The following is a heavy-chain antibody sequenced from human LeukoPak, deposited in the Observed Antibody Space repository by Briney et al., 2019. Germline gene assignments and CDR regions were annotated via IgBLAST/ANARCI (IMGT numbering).Heavy chain of an antibody. CDR2: ISSSSTYI. J-gene: IGHJ3*02. V-gene: IGHV3-21*01. CDR1: GSTFSTY. Sequence: GGSLRLSCAASGSTFSTYMNWVRQAPGKGLEWVSFISSSSTYIYYADSMKGRVTISRDNAKNSLYLQMNSLGADDTAIYYCVREISEPNPRGGFDIWGQGTMVTVSS. D-gene: IGHD1-14*01. CDR3: VREISEPNPRGGFDI.